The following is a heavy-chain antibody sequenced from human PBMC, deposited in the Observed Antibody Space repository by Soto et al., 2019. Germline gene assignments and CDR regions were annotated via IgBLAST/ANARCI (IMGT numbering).Heavy chain of an antibody. CDR1: GYTFASYG. CDR2: ISVYNGNT. CDR3: ARARSSSWYGAH. J-gene: IGHJ4*02. D-gene: IGHD6-13*01. V-gene: IGHV1-18*01. Sequence: QVQLVQSGPEVKQPGASVKVSCKASGYTFASYGVTWVRQAPGQGLEWMGWISVYNGNTNYAQKLQGRVSMTADTSTNTAYMELRSLRSDDTAVDFCARARSSSWYGAHWGQGTLVNVSS.